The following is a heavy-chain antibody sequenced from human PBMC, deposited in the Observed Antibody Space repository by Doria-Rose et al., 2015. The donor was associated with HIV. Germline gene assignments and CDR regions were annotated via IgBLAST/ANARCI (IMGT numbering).Heavy chain of an antibody. CDR2: IFSDDER. V-gene: IGHV2-26*01. CDR1: GVSLSSLGMG. J-gene: IGHJ4*02. CDR3: ARIKSSRWYHKYYFDF. Sequence: QVTLKESGPVLVKPTVTLTLTCTVSGVSLSSLGMGVSWIRQPPGKALEWLANIFSDDERSYKTSLKSRLTISRCTSKSQVVLTMTDMDPVDTATYYCARIKSSRWYHKYYFDFWGQGTLVIVSA. D-gene: IGHD6-13*01.